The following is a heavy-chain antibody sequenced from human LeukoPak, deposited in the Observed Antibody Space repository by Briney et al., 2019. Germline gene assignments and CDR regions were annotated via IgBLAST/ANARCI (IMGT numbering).Heavy chain of an antibody. CDR3: ARGGYCSSTSCWLFDY. J-gene: IGHJ4*02. V-gene: IGHV3-72*01. CDR2: TRNKANSYTT. CDR1: GFTFSDHY. D-gene: IGHD2-2*03. Sequence: GGSLRLSCAASGFTFSDHYMDWVRQAPGKGLEWVARTRNKANSYTTEYAASVKGRFTISRDDSKNSLYLQMNSLKTEDTAVYYCARGGYCSSTSCWLFDYWGQGTLVSVSS.